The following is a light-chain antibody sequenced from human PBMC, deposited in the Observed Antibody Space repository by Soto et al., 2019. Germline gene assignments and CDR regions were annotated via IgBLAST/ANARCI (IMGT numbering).Light chain of an antibody. CDR1: SSDVVGYTY. V-gene: IGLV2-14*01. Sequence: QSALTQPASVSGSPGQAITISCTGTSSDVVGYTYVSWYQQHPGKAPKFIIYGVSNRPSGVSNRFSGSKSGNTASLTISGLQAEDEADYYCSSYTTSNTRQIVFGTGTKVTVL. CDR2: GVS. J-gene: IGLJ1*01. CDR3: SSYTTSNTRQIV.